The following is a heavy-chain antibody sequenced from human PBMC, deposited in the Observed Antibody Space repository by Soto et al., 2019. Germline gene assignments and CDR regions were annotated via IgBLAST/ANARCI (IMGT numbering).Heavy chain of an antibody. D-gene: IGHD6-19*01. Sequence: TCAISGDSVSSNTAAWNWIRSSPSRGLEWLGRTYYRSNWRHDYAVSVKSRITVNPDTSKNHFSLRLNSVTPDDTAVYYCARGVAGNGFDLWGQGTLVTVYS. CDR1: GDSVSSNTAA. V-gene: IGHV6-1*01. J-gene: IGHJ4*02. CDR3: ARGVAGNGFDL. CDR2: TYYRSNWRH.